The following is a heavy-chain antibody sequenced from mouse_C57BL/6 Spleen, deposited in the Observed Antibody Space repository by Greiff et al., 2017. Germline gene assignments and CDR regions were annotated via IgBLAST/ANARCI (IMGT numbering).Heavy chain of an antibody. D-gene: IGHD5-1*01. V-gene: IGHV5-9-1*02. CDR1: GFTFSSYA. Sequence: EVHLVESGEGLVKPGGSLKLSCAASGFTFSSYAMSWVRQTPEKRLEWVAYISSGGDYTYYADTVKGRFTISRDNARNTLYLQMSSLKSEDTAMYYCTRVAGTYYFDYWGQGTTLTVSS. CDR3: TRVAGTYYFDY. CDR2: ISSGGDYT. J-gene: IGHJ2*01.